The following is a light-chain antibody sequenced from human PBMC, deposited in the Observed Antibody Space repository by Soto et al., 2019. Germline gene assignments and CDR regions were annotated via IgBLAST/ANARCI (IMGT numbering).Light chain of an antibody. Sequence: EIVLTPSPGTLSLSPVERVTLSCRASQTVSSFLAWYQQTPGQAPRLLIYGVSSRATGIPDRFSGSGSATDFTLTISRLEPDDFAVYYCQQYGRSPTFGQGTRLEIK. J-gene: IGKJ5*01. V-gene: IGKV3-20*01. CDR1: QTVSSF. CDR3: QQYGRSPT. CDR2: GVS.